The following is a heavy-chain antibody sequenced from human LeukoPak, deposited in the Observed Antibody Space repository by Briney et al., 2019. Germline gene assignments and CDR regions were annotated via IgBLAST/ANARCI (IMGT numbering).Heavy chain of an antibody. CDR1: GGSISSSSYY. D-gene: IGHD4-23*01. J-gene: IGHJ4*02. Sequence: SETLSLTCAVSGGSISSSSYYWGWIRQPPGKGLEWIGSIYYSGSTYYNPSLKSRVTISVDTSKNQFSLKLSSVTAADTAVYYCARDDSTVVTPGGVDYWGQGTLVTVSS. CDR2: IYYSGST. CDR3: ARDDSTVVTPGGVDY. V-gene: IGHV4-39*07.